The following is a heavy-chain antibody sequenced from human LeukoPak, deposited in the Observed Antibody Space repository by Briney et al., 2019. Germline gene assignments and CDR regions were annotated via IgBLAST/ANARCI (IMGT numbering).Heavy chain of an antibody. Sequence: PSETLSLTCGVSGYSISSGYYWGWIRQPPGKGLQWIGTIYHTGSTYYKPSLKSRVTISVDTSKNQFSLKLSSVTAADTAVYYCARQLFTTSRHFDSWGQGTLVTVS. V-gene: IGHV4-38-2*01. D-gene: IGHD2-2*01. CDR3: ARQLFTTSRHFDS. CDR1: GYSISSGYY. J-gene: IGHJ4*02. CDR2: IYHTGST.